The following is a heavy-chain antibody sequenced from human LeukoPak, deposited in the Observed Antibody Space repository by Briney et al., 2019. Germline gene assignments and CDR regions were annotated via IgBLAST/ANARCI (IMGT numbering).Heavy chain of an antibody. CDR3: ASAVAAPDQDPPFDY. V-gene: IGHV3-11*01. Sequence: GGSLRLSCAASGFTSSDNFMSWIRQAPGKGLEWVSYISKSDSTTYYADTVKGRFTISRDSAKNSVYLYMNSPRAEDTAVYYCASAVAAPDQDPPFDYWGQGTLVTVSS. J-gene: IGHJ4*02. CDR1: GFTSSDNF. D-gene: IGHD6-25*01. CDR2: ISKSDSTT.